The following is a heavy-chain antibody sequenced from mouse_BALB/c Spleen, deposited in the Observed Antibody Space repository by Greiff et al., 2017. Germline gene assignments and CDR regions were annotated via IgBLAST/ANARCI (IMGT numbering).Heavy chain of an antibody. CDR2: ISYSGST. D-gene: IGHD1-1*01. J-gene: IGHJ1*01. V-gene: IGHV3-2*02. Sequence: VQLKESGPGLVKPSQSLSLTCAVTGYSITSDYAWNWIRQFPGNKLEWMGYISYSGSTSYNPSLKSRISITRDTSKNQFFLQLNSVTTEDTATYYCAINYYGSSYYWYFDVWGAGTTVTVSS. CDR3: AINYYGSSYYWYFDV. CDR1: GYSITSDYA.